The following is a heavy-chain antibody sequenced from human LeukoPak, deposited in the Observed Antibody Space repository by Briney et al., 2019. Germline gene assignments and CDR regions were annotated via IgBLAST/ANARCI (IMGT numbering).Heavy chain of an antibody. CDR3: ARQPHLDYYGSGSYHGFDY. J-gene: IGHJ4*02. Sequence: SETLSLTCTVSGGSISSYYWSWIRQPPGKGLEWIGYIYYSGSTNYNPSLKSRVTISVDTSKNQFSLKLSSVTAADTAVYYCARQPHLDYYGSGSYHGFDYWGQGTLVTVSS. D-gene: IGHD3-10*01. CDR2: IYYSGST. V-gene: IGHV4-59*08. CDR1: GGSISSYY.